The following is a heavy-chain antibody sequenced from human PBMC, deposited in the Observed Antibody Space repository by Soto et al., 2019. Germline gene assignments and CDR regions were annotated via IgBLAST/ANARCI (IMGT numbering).Heavy chain of an antibody. CDR3: ARDASTDYYDSSGYVSPFDI. V-gene: IGHV1-18*01. Sequence: GASVKVSCKASGYTFTSYGISWVRQAPGQGLEWMGWISAYNGNTNYAQKLQGRVTMTTDTSTSTAYMELRSLRSDDTAVYYCARDASTDYYDSSGYVSPFDIWRQGTMVTVSS. CDR1: GYTFTSYG. J-gene: IGHJ3*02. CDR2: ISAYNGNT. D-gene: IGHD3-22*01.